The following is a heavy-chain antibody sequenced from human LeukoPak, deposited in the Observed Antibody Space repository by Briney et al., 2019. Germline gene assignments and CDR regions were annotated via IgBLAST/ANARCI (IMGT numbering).Heavy chain of an antibody. J-gene: IGHJ3*02. D-gene: IGHD3-3*01. CDR1: GYTFTSYD. V-gene: IGHV1-8*01. CDR3: ARGSFLESDAFDI. CDR2: MNPNRGNT. Sequence: ASVKVSCKASGYTFTSYDINWVRQATGQGLEWMGWMNPNRGNTGYAQKFQGRVTITRNTSISTAYMELSSLRAEDAAVYYCARGSFLESDAFDIWGQGTMVTVSS.